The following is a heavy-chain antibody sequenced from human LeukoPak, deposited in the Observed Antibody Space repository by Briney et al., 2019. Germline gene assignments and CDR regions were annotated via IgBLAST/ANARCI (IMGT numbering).Heavy chain of an antibody. J-gene: IGHJ4*02. CDR3: ARGISSSS. D-gene: IGHD6-13*01. V-gene: IGHV4-61*02. CDR1: GGSISSGSYY. Sequence: SQTLSLTCTVSGGSISSGSYYWSWIRQPAGKGLEWIGRIYTSGSTNYNPSLKSRVTISVDTSKNQFSLKLSSVTAADTAVYYCARGISSSSWGQGTLVTVSS. CDR2: IYTSGST.